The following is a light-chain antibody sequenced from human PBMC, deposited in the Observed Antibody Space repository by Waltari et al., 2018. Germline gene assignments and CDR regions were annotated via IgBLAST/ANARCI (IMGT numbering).Light chain of an antibody. J-gene: IGKJ3*01. CDR3: LQHSNWPRFT. CDR2: DAS. V-gene: IGKV3-11*01. Sequence: PGERATLSCRASQSVSRYLAWYQQKPGQAPRLLIYDASNRATGIPVRFSGSGSGTDFTLTFSSLGPEDFAVYYCLQHSNWPRFTFGPGTKVDIK. CDR1: QSVSRY.